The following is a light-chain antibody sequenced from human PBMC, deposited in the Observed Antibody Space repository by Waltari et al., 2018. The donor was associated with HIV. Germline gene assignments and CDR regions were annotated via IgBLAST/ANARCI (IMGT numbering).Light chain of an antibody. CDR3: QQYNNFPPMMNT. J-gene: IGKJ2*01. Sequence: DIQMTQSPSSLSAYVGDRVTITCQASQDINTYLNWYHQKPGKAPKLLLYDSSSLETGVPSRFSGSGSGTHFTFTINSLQPEDIGTYYCQQYNNFPPMMNTFGQGTKLEIK. CDR1: QDINTY. CDR2: DSS. V-gene: IGKV1-33*01.